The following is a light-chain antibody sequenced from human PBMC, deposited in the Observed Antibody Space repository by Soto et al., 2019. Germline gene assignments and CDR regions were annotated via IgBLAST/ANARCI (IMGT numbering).Light chain of an antibody. CDR3: SSYAGSNNYV. J-gene: IGLJ1*01. V-gene: IGLV2-8*01. CDR2: EVS. Sequence: QSALTQPPSASGSPGQSVTISCTGTSSDVGGYNYVSRYQQHPGKAPKLMIYEVSKRPSGVPDRFSGSKSGNTAPLTVSGLQAEDEADYYCSSYAGSNNYVFGTGTKVTVL. CDR1: SSDVGGYNY.